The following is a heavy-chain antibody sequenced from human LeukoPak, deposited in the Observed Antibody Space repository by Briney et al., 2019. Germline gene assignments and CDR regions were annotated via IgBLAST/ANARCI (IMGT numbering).Heavy chain of an antibody. Sequence: PGGSLRLSCAASGFTFSSYSMNWVRQAPGKGLEWVSSISSSSSYIYYADSVKGRFTISRDNAENSLYLQMNSLRAEDTAVYYCARSNYDFWSGYYPVYWGQGTLVTVSS. CDR1: GFTFSSYS. CDR3: ARSNYDFWSGYYPVY. J-gene: IGHJ4*02. D-gene: IGHD3-3*01. V-gene: IGHV3-21*01. CDR2: ISSSSSYI.